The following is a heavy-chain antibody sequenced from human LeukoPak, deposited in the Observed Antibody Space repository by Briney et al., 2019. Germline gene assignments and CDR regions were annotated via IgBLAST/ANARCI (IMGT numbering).Heavy chain of an antibody. J-gene: IGHJ4*02. CDR2: VYTSGST. D-gene: IGHD6-19*01. V-gene: IGHV4-4*07. Sequence: SETLSLTCTVSGGSISTYYWSWVRQPAGEGLEWIGHVYTSGSTYNPSLKSRVTMSVDTSKHQFSLKLNSVTAADTAVYYCARRRYSSCLDYWGRGILVTLSS. CDR3: ARRRYSSCLDY. CDR1: GGSISTYY.